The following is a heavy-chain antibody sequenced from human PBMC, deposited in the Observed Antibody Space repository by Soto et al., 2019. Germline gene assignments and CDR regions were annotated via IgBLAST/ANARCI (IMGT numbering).Heavy chain of an antibody. CDR2: IYYSAST. Sequence: SETLSLTCTVAGVSISSYYWSWIRQPPGKGLEWIGYIYYSASTNYSPSLKRRVTISVDTSKNQFSLNLSSVTAADTAVYYCARHLPYCGGDCYSLDYWGQGTLVTV. J-gene: IGHJ4*02. CDR3: ARHLPYCGGDCYSLDY. V-gene: IGHV4-59*08. CDR1: GVSISSYY. D-gene: IGHD2-21*02.